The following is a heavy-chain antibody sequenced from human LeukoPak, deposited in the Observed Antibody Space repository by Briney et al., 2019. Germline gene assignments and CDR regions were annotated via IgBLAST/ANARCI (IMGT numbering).Heavy chain of an antibody. CDR3: ASVTMVRGVYGMDV. CDR1: GYAFTSYY. Sequence: ASVKVSFKASGYAFTSYYMHWVRQAPGQGLEWMGIINPSGGSTSYAQKFQGRVTMTRDTSTSTVYMELSSLRSEDTAVYYCASVTMVRGVYGMDVWGKGTTVTVSS. D-gene: IGHD3-10*01. V-gene: IGHV1-46*01. CDR2: INPSGGST. J-gene: IGHJ6*04.